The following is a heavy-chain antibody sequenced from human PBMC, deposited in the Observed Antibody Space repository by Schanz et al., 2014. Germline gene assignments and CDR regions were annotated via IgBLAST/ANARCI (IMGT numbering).Heavy chain of an antibody. J-gene: IGHJ3*02. V-gene: IGHV1-18*01. CDR1: GYIFGSHG. CDR3: ARVHIATYHYNSPGAFDI. D-gene: IGHD3-10*01. Sequence: QLMQSGSEVRKPGASVKVSCKASGYIFGSHGMTWVRQAPGQGLEWMGLINPYDDTIDYAKKFQGRVNMTRDTVTTTVHLELTRLRTDDTAIYYCARVHIATYHYNSPGAFDIWGQGTRVTVSS. CDR2: INPYDDTI.